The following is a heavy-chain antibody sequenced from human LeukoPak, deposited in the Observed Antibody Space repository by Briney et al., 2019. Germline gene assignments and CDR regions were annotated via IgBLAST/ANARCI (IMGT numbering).Heavy chain of an antibody. CDR2: IIPIFGTA. Sequence: ASVKVSCKASGGTFSSYAISWVRQAPGQGLERMGGIIPIFGTANYAQKFQGRVTITADESTSTAYMELSSLRSEDTAVYYCARGADYDFWSGYDGYYFDYWGQGTLVTVSS. D-gene: IGHD3-3*01. J-gene: IGHJ4*02. V-gene: IGHV1-69*13. CDR3: ARGADYDFWSGYDGYYFDY. CDR1: GGTFSSYA.